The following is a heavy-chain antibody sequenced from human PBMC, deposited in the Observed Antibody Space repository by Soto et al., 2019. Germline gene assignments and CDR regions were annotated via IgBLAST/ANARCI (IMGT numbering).Heavy chain of an antibody. CDR1: GYTFTSYD. CDR2: MNPNSGNT. Sequence: ASVKVSCKASGYTFTSYDINWVRQATGQGLEWMGWMNPNSGNTGYAQKFQGRVTMTRNTSISTAYMELSSLRSEDTAVYYCARYRKPAAPLSYYGIDVWGQGTTVTVSS. D-gene: IGHD2-2*01. V-gene: IGHV1-8*01. CDR3: ARYRKPAAPLSYYGIDV. J-gene: IGHJ6*02.